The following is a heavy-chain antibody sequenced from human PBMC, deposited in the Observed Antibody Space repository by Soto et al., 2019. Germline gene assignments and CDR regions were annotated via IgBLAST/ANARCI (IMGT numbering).Heavy chain of an antibody. V-gene: IGHV3-7*02. Sequence: EVQLEESGGDLVQPGGSLRLSCAASGFTLSAYWMTWVRQAPGKGLEWVANINRDGSKKSYLDSVRGRFTISRDNVGXXXXXXXXXXXXXXXXXXXXXXXXXPGSSSLYLDAFDIWGQGTMVTVSS. CDR2: INRDGSKK. J-gene: IGHJ3*02. CDR1: GFTLSAYW. CDR3: XXXXXPGSSSLYLDAFDI. D-gene: IGHD6-13*01.